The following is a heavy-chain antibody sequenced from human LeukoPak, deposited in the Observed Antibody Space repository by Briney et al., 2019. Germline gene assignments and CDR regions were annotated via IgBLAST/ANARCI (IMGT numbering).Heavy chain of an antibody. CDR2: IYHGGST. Sequence: SETLSLTCAVYGGSFSGYYWSWIRQPPGKGLEWIGEIYHGGSTNYNPSLKSRVTISVDTSKNQFSLKLSSVTAADTAVYYCARDHRKCLRGAPPHKYYFDYWGQGTLVTVSS. J-gene: IGHJ4*02. V-gene: IGHV4-34*01. CDR3: ARDHRKCLRGAPPHKYYFDY. CDR1: GGSFSGYY. D-gene: IGHD1-14*01.